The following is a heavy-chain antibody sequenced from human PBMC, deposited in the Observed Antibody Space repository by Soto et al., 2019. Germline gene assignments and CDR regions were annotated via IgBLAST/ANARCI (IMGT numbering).Heavy chain of an antibody. V-gene: IGHV1-2*04. CDR3: ARDREAYYYGMDV. CDR2: INPNSGGT. Sequence: ASVKVSCKASGYTFTGYYMHWVQQAPGQGLEWMGWINPNSGGTNYAQKFQGWVTMTRDTSISTAYMELSRLRSDDTAVYYCARDREAYYYGMDVWGQGTTVTVSS. CDR1: GYTFTGYY. J-gene: IGHJ6*02.